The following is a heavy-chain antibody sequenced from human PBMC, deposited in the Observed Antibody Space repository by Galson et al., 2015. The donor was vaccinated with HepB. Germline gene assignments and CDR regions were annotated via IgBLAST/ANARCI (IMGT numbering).Heavy chain of an antibody. Sequence: SLRLSCAASGFTFSNYGLHWVRQAPGKGLEWVAIISYDGTDKKYADSVKGRFTISRDNSTNTLYLQLNSLRAEDTAVYYCAREDNWNYWVYWGQGTLVTVSP. J-gene: IGHJ4*02. CDR3: AREDNWNYWVY. V-gene: IGHV3-30-3*01. CDR2: ISYDGTDK. CDR1: GFTFSNYG. D-gene: IGHD1-7*01.